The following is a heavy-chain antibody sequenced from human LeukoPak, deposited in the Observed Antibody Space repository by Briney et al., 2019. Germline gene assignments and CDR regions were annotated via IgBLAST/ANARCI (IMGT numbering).Heavy chain of an antibody. V-gene: IGHV3-30*18. Sequence: GGSLRLSCAASGFTFSSYGMHWVRQAPGKGLEWVAVISYDGSNKYYADSVKGRFTITRDNSKNTLYLQMNSLRAEDTAVYYCAKDGPGIAAAAYPVDYWGQGTLVTVSS. D-gene: IGHD6-13*01. CDR3: AKDGPGIAAAAYPVDY. CDR2: ISYDGSNK. CDR1: GFTFSSYG. J-gene: IGHJ4*02.